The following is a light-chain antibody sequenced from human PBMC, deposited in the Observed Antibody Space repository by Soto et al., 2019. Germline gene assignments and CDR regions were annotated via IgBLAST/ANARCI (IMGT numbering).Light chain of an antibody. V-gene: IGLV2-14*01. J-gene: IGLJ2*01. Sequence: QSVLTQTASVSGSPGQSITISCTGTSSDVGGYNYVSWYQQHPGKAPKLTIYDVSNRPSGVSNRFSGSKSGNTASLTISGLQAEVEADYYCSSYTSSSTLDVVFGGGTKLTVL. CDR1: SSDVGGYNY. CDR3: SSYTSSSTLDVV. CDR2: DVS.